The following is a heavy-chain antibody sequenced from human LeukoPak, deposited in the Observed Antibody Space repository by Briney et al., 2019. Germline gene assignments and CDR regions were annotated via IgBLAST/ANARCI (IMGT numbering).Heavy chain of an antibody. CDR2: IYNNGRT. CDR3: ARGADCSSTSCYGHWFDP. D-gene: IGHD2-2*01. CDR1: GASISNYY. J-gene: IGHJ5*02. Sequence: SETLSLTCTVSGASISNYYWSWIRQPPGKGLEWIGYIYNNGRTNYNPSLNSRVTISLHTSKNQFSLKLSSVTAADTAVYYCARGADCSSTSCYGHWFDPWGQGTLVTVSS. V-gene: IGHV4-59*01.